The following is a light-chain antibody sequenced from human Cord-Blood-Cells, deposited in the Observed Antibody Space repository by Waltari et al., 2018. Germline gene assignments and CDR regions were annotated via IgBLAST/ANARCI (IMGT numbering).Light chain of an antibody. CDR2: GAS. J-gene: IGKJ2*03. CDR1: PSVSSN. Sequence: EILLTQSPATLSMAPGERAGPSRRASPSVSSNLAWYQQKPRQAPRLLIYGASTRATGIPARFSGSGSGTEFTLTISSLQSEDVAVYYCQQYKNWPYSFGQGTKLEIK. V-gene: IGKV3-15*01. CDR3: QQYKNWPYS.